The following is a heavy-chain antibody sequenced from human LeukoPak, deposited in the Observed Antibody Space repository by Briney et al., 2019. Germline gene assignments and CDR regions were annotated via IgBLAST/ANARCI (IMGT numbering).Heavy chain of an antibody. Sequence: ASVKVSCKASGYTFTSYGISWVRQAPGQGLEWMGWISAYNGNTNYAQKLQGRVTMTTDTSTSTAYMELRSLRSDDTAVYYCARDLTVTGYDIRTEFDYWGQGTLVTVSS. V-gene: IGHV1-18*01. CDR2: ISAYNGNT. J-gene: IGHJ4*02. D-gene: IGHD3-9*01. CDR3: ARDLTVTGYDIRTEFDY. CDR1: GYTFTSYG.